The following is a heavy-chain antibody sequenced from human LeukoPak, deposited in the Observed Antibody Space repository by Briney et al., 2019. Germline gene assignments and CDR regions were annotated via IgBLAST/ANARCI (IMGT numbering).Heavy chain of an antibody. Sequence: SVKVSCKASGGTFSSYAISWVREAPGQGLEWMGGIIPIFGTANYAQKFQGRVTITADKSTSTAYMELSSLRSEDTAVYYCASAVMTGTGGYDDYWGQGTLVTVSS. J-gene: IGHJ4*02. D-gene: IGHD1-1*01. V-gene: IGHV1-69*06. CDR3: ASAVMTGTGGYDDY. CDR2: IIPIFGTA. CDR1: GGTFSSYA.